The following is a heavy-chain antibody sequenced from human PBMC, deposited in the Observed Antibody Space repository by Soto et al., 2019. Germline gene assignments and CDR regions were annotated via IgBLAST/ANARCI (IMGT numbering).Heavy chain of an antibody. D-gene: IGHD3-3*01. CDR1: GYTFTSFG. V-gene: IGHV1-18*01. CDR3: ARESRFLEVDDP. CDR2: ISPYNGNT. J-gene: IGHJ5*02. Sequence: QVQLVQSGAEVKKPGASVKVSCKASGYTFTSFGITWVRQAPGQGLEWMGWISPYNGNTNYAEKLQGRATMTTDTSTTTAYMELRSLRSEDTAVYYCARESRFLEVDDPWGQGTLVTVSS.